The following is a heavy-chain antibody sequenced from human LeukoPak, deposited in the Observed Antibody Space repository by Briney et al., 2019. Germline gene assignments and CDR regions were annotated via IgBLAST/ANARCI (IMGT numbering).Heavy chain of an antibody. CDR1: GYTFTSYD. Sequence: ASVKVSCKASGYTFTSYDINWVRQAPGQGLEWMGWMNPNRGNTGYAQKFQGRVTMTRNTSISTAYMELSSLRSEDTAVYYCARGLYDILTGYADYWGQGTLVTVSS. CDR3: ARGLYDILTGYADY. CDR2: MNPNRGNT. V-gene: IGHV1-8*01. J-gene: IGHJ4*02. D-gene: IGHD3-9*01.